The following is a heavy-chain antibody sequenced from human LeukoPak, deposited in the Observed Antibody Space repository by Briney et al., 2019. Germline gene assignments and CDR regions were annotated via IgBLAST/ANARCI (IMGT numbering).Heavy chain of an antibody. CDR2: INPNSGGT. D-gene: IGHD3-22*01. J-gene: IGHJ3*02. CDR1: GYTFTDYY. Sequence: ASVKVSCKASGYTFTDYYMHWVRQAPGQGLEWMGWINPNSGGTNYAQKFQGRVTMTRDTSISTAYMELSRLRSDDTAVYYCARDHYYDSSGYYPEAFDIWGQGTMVTVSS. V-gene: IGHV1-2*02. CDR3: ARDHYYDSSGYYPEAFDI.